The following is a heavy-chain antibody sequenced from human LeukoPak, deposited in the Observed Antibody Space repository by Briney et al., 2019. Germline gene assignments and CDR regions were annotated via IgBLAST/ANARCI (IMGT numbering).Heavy chain of an antibody. D-gene: IGHD4-17*01. CDR3: ARAYGLDAFDI. CDR1: GGSINSYY. Sequence: ETLSLTCTVSGGSINSYYWSWIRQPPGKELEWIGYIYYSGSTNYNPSLKSRVTISVDTSKNQFSLKLGSVTAADTAVYYCARAYGLDAFDIWGQGTMVTVSS. V-gene: IGHV4-59*01. J-gene: IGHJ3*02. CDR2: IYYSGST.